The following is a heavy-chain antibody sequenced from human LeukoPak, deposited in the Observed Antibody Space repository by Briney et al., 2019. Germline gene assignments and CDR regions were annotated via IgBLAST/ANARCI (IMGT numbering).Heavy chain of an antibody. D-gene: IGHD3-3*01. CDR2: IYYSGST. Sequence: ASETLSLTCTVSGGSISSSSYYWGWIRQPPGKGLEWIGSIYYSGSTYYNPSLKSRVTISVDTSTNQFSLKLSSVTAADTAVYYCARHLLFGVDNWFHPWGQGTLVTVSS. CDR1: GGSISSSSYY. J-gene: IGHJ5*02. V-gene: IGHV4-39*01. CDR3: ARHLLFGVDNWFHP.